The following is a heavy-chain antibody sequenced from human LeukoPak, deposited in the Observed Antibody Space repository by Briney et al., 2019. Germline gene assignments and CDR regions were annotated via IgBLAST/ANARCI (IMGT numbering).Heavy chain of an antibody. CDR2: IYYSGNT. CDR3: VKSGGYGLIDY. CDR1: GVSISSSNSY. V-gene: IGHV4-39*01. Sequence: SETLSLTCTVSGVSISSSNSYWGWIRQPPGKGLEWIGSIYYSGNTYYNASLKSQVSISIDTSKNQFSLRLSSVTAADTAMYYCVKSGGYGLIDYWGQGTRVTVSS. J-gene: IGHJ4*02. D-gene: IGHD1-26*01.